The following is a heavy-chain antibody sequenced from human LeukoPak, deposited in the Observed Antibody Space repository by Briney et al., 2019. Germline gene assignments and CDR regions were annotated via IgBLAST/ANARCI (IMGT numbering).Heavy chain of an antibody. V-gene: IGHV1-18*01. D-gene: IGHD6-13*01. CDR3: ARGVAIIFRGSSWPSFDY. CDR1: GYTFTSYG. Sequence: SVTVSCKASGYTFTSYGISWVRQAPGQGLEWMGWISAYNGNTNYAQKLQGRVTMTTDTSTSTAYMELRSLRSDDTAVYYCARGVAIIFRGSSWPSFDYGGQGTRVTVSS. J-gene: IGHJ4*02. CDR2: ISAYNGNT.